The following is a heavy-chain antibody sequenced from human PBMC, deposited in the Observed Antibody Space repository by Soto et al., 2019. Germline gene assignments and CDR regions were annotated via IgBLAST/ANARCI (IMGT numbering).Heavy chain of an antibody. V-gene: IGHV3-21*01. CDR3: TRDASRDSSARGWFDP. Sequence: GGSLRLSCAASGFDFPSFTMTWVRQAPGKGLEWVSTISSNSAYIYYTDALRGRFTISRDNAKNSLHLQMNSLRAEDTAVYYCTRDASRDSSARGWFDPWGPGTLVTVSS. D-gene: IGHD6-13*01. CDR1: GFDFPSFT. J-gene: IGHJ5*02. CDR2: ISSNSAYI.